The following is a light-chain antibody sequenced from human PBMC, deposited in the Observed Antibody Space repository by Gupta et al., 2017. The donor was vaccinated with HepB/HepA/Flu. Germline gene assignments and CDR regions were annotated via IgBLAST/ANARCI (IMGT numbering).Light chain of an antibody. CDR1: HLRCYF. CDR2: RKN. CDR3: NSLYSSGNPSV. J-gene: IGLJ1*01. Sequence: SSALPHDPAASVALGQTVRITCQGGHLRCYFGSWYQQKAGQAPVLVIYRKNNRPSVIPDRFSGSSLGNTASLIITGAHAEDEADYYCNSLYSSGNPSVLGTGTKFTVL. V-gene: IGLV3-19*01.